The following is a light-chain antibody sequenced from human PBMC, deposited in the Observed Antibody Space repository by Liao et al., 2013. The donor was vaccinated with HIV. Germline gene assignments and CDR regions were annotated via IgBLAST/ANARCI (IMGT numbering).Light chain of an antibody. CDR2: QDS. CDR3: QSADSSGTVV. J-gene: IGLJ2*01. V-gene: IGLV3-25*03. CDR1: KLGDKY. Sequence: SYELTQPPSVSVSPGQTASITCSGDKLGDKYACWYQQKPGQSPMLVIYQDSKRPSGIPERFSGSSSGTTVTLTISGVQAEDEADYYCQSADSSGTVVFGGGTKLTVL.